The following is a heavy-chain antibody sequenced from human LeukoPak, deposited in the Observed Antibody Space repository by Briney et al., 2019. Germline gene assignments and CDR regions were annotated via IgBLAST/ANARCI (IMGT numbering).Heavy chain of an antibody. D-gene: IGHD4-23*01. Sequence: GGSLKLSCAASGFTFSGSAMHWVRQASGKGLEWLGRIRGKANSYATVYAASVKGRFTISRDDSKDTAYLQMNSLKTEDTAVYCCTRHGDYGGSPADFDYWGQGTLVTVSS. V-gene: IGHV3-73*01. CDR2: IRGKANSYAT. CDR3: TRHGDYGGSPADFDY. J-gene: IGHJ4*02. CDR1: GFTFSGSA.